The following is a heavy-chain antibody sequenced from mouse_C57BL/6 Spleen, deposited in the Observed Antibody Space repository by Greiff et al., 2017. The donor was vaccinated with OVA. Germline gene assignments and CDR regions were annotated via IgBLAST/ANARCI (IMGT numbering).Heavy chain of an antibody. V-gene: IGHV1-83*01. CDR2: YPGSGNTY. J-gene: IGHJ3*01. CDR1: YTFTDYYM. Sequence: VQLKESGPELVKPGASVKMSCKASGYTFTDYYMHWVKQKPGKGLEWIGEIYPGSGNTYYNEKFKGKATLTADTSSSTAYMQLSSLTSEDSAVYFCARSPYYYGGTYWGQGTLVTVSA. D-gene: IGHD1-1*01. CDR3: RSPYYYGGTY.